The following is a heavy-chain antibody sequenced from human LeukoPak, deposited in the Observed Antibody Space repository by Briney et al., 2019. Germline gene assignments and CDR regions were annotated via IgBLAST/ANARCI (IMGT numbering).Heavy chain of an antibody. CDR3: ARQGVEAGQALGAFDI. J-gene: IGHJ3*02. D-gene: IGHD6-13*01. Sequence: GESLKISCKGSGYSFTKYWIGWVRQMPGKGLEWMGIIYPGDSDTRYSPSFQGQVTISVDKSISTAYVQWSSLKASDTAMFYCARQGVEAGQALGAFDIWGQGTMVTVSS. CDR1: GYSFTKYW. CDR2: IYPGDSDT. V-gene: IGHV5-51*01.